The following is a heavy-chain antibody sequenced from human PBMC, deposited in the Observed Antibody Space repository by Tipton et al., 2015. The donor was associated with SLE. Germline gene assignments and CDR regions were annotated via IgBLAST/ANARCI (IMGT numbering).Heavy chain of an antibody. J-gene: IGHJ3*02. D-gene: IGHD2-21*01. CDR3: ARYWVCGGDCYYAFDI. Sequence: GLVKPSETLSLTCTVSGGSISSYYWSWIRQPPGKGLEWIGYIYYSGSTNYNPSLKSRVTISVDTSKNQFSLKLSSVTAADTAVYYCARYWVCGGDCYYAFDIWGQGTMVTVSS. V-gene: IGHV4-59*08. CDR1: GGSISSYY. CDR2: IYYSGST.